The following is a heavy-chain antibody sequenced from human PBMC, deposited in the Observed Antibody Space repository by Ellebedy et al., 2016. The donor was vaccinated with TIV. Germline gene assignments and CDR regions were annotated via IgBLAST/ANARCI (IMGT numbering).Heavy chain of an antibody. CDR1: GYTFTSYH. D-gene: IGHD2-15*01. V-gene: IGHV1-46*01. Sequence: ASVKVSCXASGYTFTSYHMHWVRQAPGQGLEWMGIINPSGGSTRYAQTFQGRVTMTRDTSTGTVYMDLSSLRSEDTAVYYCARDRGKGAVVVVAPMFPTANYFYGMDVWGQGTTVTVS. J-gene: IGHJ6*02. CDR2: INPSGGST. CDR3: ARDRGKGAVVVVAPMFPTANYFYGMDV.